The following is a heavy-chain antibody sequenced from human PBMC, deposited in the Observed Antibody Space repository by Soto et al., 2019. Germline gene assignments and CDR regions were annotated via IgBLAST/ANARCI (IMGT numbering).Heavy chain of an antibody. CDR2: IYYSGST. CDR3: ARWGGYDYGMDV. J-gene: IGHJ6*02. CDR1: GGSISSGDYY. Sequence: SETLSLTCTVSGGSISSGDYYWSWIRQPPGKGLEWIGYIYYSGSTYYNPSLKSRVTISVDTSKNQFSLKLSSVTAADTAVYYCARWGGYDYGMDVWGQGTTVTVSS. D-gene: IGHD2-15*01. V-gene: IGHV4-30-4*01.